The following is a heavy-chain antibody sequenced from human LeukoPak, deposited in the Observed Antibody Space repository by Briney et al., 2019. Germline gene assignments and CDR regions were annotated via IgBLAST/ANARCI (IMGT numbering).Heavy chain of an antibody. CDR2: IYYSGST. V-gene: IGHV4-39*01. CDR1: GGSISSSSYY. CDR3: ARGGRGTKGENWFDP. D-gene: IGHD1-1*01. Sequence: PSETLSLTCTVSGGSISSSSYYWGWIRQPPGKGLEWIGSIYYSGSTYYNPSLKSRVTISVDTSKNQFSLKLSSVTAADTAVYYCARGGRGTKGENWFDPWGQGTLVTVSS. J-gene: IGHJ5*02.